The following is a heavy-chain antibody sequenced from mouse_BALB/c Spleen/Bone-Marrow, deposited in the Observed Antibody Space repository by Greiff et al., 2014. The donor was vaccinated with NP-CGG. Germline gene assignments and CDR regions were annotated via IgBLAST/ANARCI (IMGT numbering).Heavy chain of an antibody. CDR1: GFNIKDTY. Sequence: VQLQQPGAELVKPGASVKLSCTASGFNIKDTYMHWVKQRPEQGLEWIGRIDPANGNTKYDPEFQGKATITADTSSNTAYLQLSSLTSEDTAVYYCAIYYYGSSGFAYWGQGTLVTVSA. V-gene: IGHV14-3*02. D-gene: IGHD1-1*01. J-gene: IGHJ3*01. CDR3: AIYYYGSSGFAY. CDR2: IDPANGNT.